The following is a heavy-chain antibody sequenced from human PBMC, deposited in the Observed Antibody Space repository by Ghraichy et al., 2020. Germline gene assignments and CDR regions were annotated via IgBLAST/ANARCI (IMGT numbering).Heavy chain of an antibody. CDR3: ARDGWDDYGDYYFDY. Sequence: SETLSLTCTVSGDSVSSGSFYWNWIRQPPGKGLEWIGYIYYSGGTNYNPSLQSRVTISLDTSKNQFSLRLSSVTAADTAVYYCARDGWDDYGDYYFDYWGQGTLVTVSS. CDR1: GDSVSSGSFY. V-gene: IGHV4-61*01. J-gene: IGHJ4*02. D-gene: IGHD4-17*01. CDR2: IYYSGGT.